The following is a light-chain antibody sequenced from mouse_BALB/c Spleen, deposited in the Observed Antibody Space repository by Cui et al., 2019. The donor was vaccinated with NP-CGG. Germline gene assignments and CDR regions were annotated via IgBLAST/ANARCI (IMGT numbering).Light chain of an antibody. Sequence: QIVLTQSPAIMSASPAERVTMTCSASSSVSSSYLYWYQQKSGSSPKLWIYSISNLASGVPTRFSGSGSGTSYPLTITSMEAEDAATYYCQQWSGNPFTFGSGTKLEIK. CDR1: SSVSSSY. J-gene: IGKJ4*01. V-gene: IGKV4-78*01. CDR2: SIS. CDR3: QQWSGNPFT.